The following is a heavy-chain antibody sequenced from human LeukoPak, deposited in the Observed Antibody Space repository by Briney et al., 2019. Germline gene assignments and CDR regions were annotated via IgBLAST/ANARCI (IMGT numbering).Heavy chain of an antibody. CDR2: IYSGGTT. D-gene: IGHD4-17*01. V-gene: IGHV3-53*01. Sequence: NPGGSLRLSCAVSGFTVSGNYMSCVRHAPGKGQEWVSLIYSGGTTYYADSVKGRFTISRDNSKNTLYLQMNSLRAEDTAVYYCATKTTVTTGRHFDLWGRGTLVTVSS. CDR1: GFTVSGNY. CDR3: ATKTTVTTGRHFDL. J-gene: IGHJ2*01.